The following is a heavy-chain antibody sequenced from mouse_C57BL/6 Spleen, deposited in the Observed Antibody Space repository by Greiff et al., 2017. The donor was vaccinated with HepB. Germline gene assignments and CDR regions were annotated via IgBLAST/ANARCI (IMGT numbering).Heavy chain of an antibody. D-gene: IGHD2-5*01. V-gene: IGHV1-80*01. CDR3: ARFPSSNYPACFAY. J-gene: IGHJ3*01. CDR1: GYAFSSYW. CDR2: IYPGDGDT. Sequence: VQLQQSGAELVKPGASVKISCKASGYAFSSYWMNWVKQRPGKGLEWIGQIYPGDGDTNYNGKFKGKATLTADKSSSTAYMQLSSLTSEDSAVYFFARFPSSNYPACFAYWGQGTLVTVSA.